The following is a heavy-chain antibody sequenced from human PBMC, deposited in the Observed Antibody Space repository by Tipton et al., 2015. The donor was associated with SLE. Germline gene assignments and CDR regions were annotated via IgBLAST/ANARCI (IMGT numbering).Heavy chain of an antibody. CDR3: AYSGSYFDY. J-gene: IGHJ4*02. D-gene: IGHD1-26*01. CDR2: IKQDGSER. V-gene: IGHV3-7*01. Sequence: SLRLSCVASGFTFSDYWMSWVRQAPGKGLEWVANIKQDGSERYYVDSVKGRFTISRDNAKDSLYLQMNSLRAEDTALYFCAYSGSYFDYWGQGTLVTVSS. CDR1: GFTFSDYW.